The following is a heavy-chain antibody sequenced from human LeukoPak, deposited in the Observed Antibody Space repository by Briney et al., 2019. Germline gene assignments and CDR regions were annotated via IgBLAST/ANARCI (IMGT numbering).Heavy chain of an antibody. Sequence: GRSLRLSCAASGFTFGDYGMHWVRQAPGKGLEWVSGISYHSGTIGYADSVKGRFTISRDNAKNTLYLQMNSLRAEDTAVYYCAKGPYDFWSGYSRGLYFDYWGQGTLVTVSS. CDR1: GFTFGDYG. CDR3: AKGPYDFWSGYSRGLYFDY. D-gene: IGHD3-3*01. J-gene: IGHJ4*02. CDR2: ISYHSGTI. V-gene: IGHV3-9*01.